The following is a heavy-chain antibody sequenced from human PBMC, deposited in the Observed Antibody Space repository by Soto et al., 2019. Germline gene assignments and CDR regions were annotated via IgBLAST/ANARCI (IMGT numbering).Heavy chain of an antibody. Sequence: PSETLSLTCAVYGGSFSGYYWTWIRQPPGTGLEWIGEINHSGSTNYNPSLKSRVTISVDTSKNQFSLKLTSVTAADTAVYYCARHQDGDYEDYWGQGTLVTVSS. CDR1: GGSFSGYY. J-gene: IGHJ4*02. CDR3: ARHQDGDYEDY. V-gene: IGHV4-34*01. CDR2: INHSGST. D-gene: IGHD4-17*01.